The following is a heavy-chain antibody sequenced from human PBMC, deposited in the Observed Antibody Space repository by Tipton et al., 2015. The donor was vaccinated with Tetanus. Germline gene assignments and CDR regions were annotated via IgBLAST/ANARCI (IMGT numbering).Heavy chain of an antibody. Sequence: SLRLSCAASGVTFSDSAVHWVRQAPGKGLEWVANIKQDGSEKYYADSVKGRFTISRDNAKNSLFLQVNSLRAEDTAVYYCASSSRGYYDSSGYYGYFQHWGQGTLVTVS. J-gene: IGHJ1*01. D-gene: IGHD3-22*01. CDR2: IKQDGSEK. CDR3: ASSSRGYYDSSGYYGYFQH. V-gene: IGHV3-7*01. CDR1: GVTFSDSA.